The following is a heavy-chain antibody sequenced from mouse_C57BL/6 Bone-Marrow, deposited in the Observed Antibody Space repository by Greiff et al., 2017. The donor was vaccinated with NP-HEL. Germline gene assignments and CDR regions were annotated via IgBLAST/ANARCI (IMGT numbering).Heavy chain of an antibody. CDR2: IHPNSGST. CDR3: ARWEPYYCDY. V-gene: IGHV1-64*01. J-gene: IGHJ2*01. D-gene: IGHD4-1*01. CDR1: GYTFTSYW. Sequence: QVQLQQPGAELVKPGASVKLSCKASGYTFTSYWMHWVKQRPGQGLEWIGMIHPNSGSTNYNEKFKSKATLTVDKSSSTADMQLSSLTSEDSAVYYCARWEPYYCDYWGQGTTLTVSS.